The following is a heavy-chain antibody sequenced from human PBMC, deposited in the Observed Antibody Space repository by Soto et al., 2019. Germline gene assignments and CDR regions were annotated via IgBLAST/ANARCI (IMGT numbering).Heavy chain of an antibody. V-gene: IGHV3-11*01. Sequence: QVQLVESGGGLVKPGGSLRLSCAASGFTFSDYYMSWIRQAPGKGLEWVSYISSSGSTIYYADSVKGRFTISRDNAKNSLYLQMNSLRAEDTAVYYSARGEGCNGVCYPGVGWYFDLWGRGTLVTVSS. J-gene: IGHJ2*01. D-gene: IGHD2-8*01. CDR1: GFTFSDYY. CDR2: ISSSGSTI. CDR3: ARGEGCNGVCYPGVGWYFDL.